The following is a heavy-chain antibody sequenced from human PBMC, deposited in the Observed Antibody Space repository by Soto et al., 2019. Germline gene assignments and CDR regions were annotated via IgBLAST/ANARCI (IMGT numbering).Heavy chain of an antibody. J-gene: IGHJ6*02. CDR2: IYYSGST. D-gene: IGHD2-2*01. V-gene: IGHV4-39*01. Sequence: PSETLSLTCTVSGGSISSSSYYWGWIRQPPGKGLEWIGSIYYSGSTYYNPSLKSRVTISVDTSKNQFSLKLSSVTAADTAVYYCARDCSSTSCYPYYYYGMDVWGQGTTVTAP. CDR3: ARDCSSTSCYPYYYYGMDV. CDR1: GGSISSSSYY.